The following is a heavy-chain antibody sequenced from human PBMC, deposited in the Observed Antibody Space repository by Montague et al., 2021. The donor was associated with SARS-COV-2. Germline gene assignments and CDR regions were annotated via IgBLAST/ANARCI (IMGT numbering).Heavy chain of an antibody. V-gene: IGHV4-31*03. Sequence: TLSLTCTVSGGSISSGGYYWSWIRQHPGKGLEWIGYIYYSGSTYYNPSLKSRVTISVDTSKNQFSLKLSSVTAADTAVYYCARASGKKTIFGVVISCFDYWGQGTLVTVSS. CDR1: GGSISSGGYY. CDR2: IYYSGST. D-gene: IGHD3-3*01. J-gene: IGHJ4*02. CDR3: ARASGKKTIFGVVISCFDY.